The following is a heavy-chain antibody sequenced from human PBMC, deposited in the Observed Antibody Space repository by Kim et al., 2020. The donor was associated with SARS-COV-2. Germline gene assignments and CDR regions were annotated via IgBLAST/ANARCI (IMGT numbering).Heavy chain of an antibody. CDR2: IWYDGSNK. CDR1: GFTFSSYG. CDR3: AKEVGYSYADNWFDP. Sequence: GGSLRLSCAASGFTFSSYGMHWVRQAPGKGLEWVAVIWYDGSNKYYADSVKGRFTISRDNSKNTLYLQMNSLRAEDTAVYYCAKEVGYSYADNWFDPWGQGTLVTVSS. V-gene: IGHV3-33*06. D-gene: IGHD5-18*01. J-gene: IGHJ5*02.